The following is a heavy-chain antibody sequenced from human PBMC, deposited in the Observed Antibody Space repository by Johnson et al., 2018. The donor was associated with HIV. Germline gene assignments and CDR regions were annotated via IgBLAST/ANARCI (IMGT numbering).Heavy chain of an antibody. J-gene: IGHJ3*02. Sequence: VQLVESGGGLVQPGGSLRLSCASGFTVSTNYMSWVRQAPGKGLEWVANIKQDGSEKYYVDSVKGRFTISRDNAKNSLYLQMNSLRAEDTAVYYCARVPNDAFDIWGQGTMVTVSS. CDR2: IKQDGSEK. V-gene: IGHV3-7*01. CDR1: GFTVSTNY. CDR3: ARVPNDAFDI.